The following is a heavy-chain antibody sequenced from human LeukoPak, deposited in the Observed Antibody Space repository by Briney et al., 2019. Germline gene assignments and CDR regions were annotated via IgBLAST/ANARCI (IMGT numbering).Heavy chain of an antibody. D-gene: IGHD1-26*01. CDR2: INPNSGGT. CDR3: ARDWEGLGEYWYFDL. CDR1: GYTFTGYY. Sequence: GASVTVSCKASGYTFTGYYMHWVRQAPRQGLEWMGWINPNSGGTNYAQKFQGRVTMTRDTSISTAYMELSRLRSDDTAVYYCARDWEGLGEYWYFDLWGRGTLVTVSS. V-gene: IGHV1-2*02. J-gene: IGHJ2*01.